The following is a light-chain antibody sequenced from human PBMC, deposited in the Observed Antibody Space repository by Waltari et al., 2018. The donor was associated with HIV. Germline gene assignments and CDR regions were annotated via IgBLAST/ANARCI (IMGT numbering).Light chain of an antibody. CDR2: SNN. J-gene: IGLJ1*01. CDR1: TSNIGGNT. CDR3: AAWDDSLKGGA. Sequence: QSVLAQPPSASGTPGQRVTISCSGSTSNIGGNTVSRYQQLPGTAPKLLIDSNNGRPSGVPARLSGSTSGTPASLVISGLQSEDEADYYCAAWDDSLKGGAFGTGTKVTVL. V-gene: IGLV1-44*01.